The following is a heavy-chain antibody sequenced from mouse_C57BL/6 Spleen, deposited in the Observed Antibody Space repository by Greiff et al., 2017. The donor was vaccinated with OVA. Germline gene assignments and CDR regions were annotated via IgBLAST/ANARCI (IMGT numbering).Heavy chain of an antibody. Sequence: EVQVVESGGDLVKPGGSLKLSCAASGFTFSSYGMSWVRQTPDKRLEWVATISSGGSYTYYPDSVKGRFTISRDNAKNTLYMQMSSLKSEDTAMYYGARHGGDYGNDEYDFDYWGQGTTLTVAS. CDR1: GFTFSSYG. V-gene: IGHV5-6*01. J-gene: IGHJ2*01. D-gene: IGHD2-2*01. CDR3: ARHGGDYGNDEYDFDY. CDR2: ISSGGSYT.